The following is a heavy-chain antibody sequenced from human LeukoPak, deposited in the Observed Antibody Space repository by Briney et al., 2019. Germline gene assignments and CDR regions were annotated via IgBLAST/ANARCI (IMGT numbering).Heavy chain of an antibody. V-gene: IGHV1-2*04. CDR3: ARERVTLGYYYGMDV. J-gene: IGHJ6*02. Sequence: ASVKVSCKASGYTLTGYYMHWVRQAPGQGLEWMGWINPNSGGTNYAQKFQGWVTMTRDTSISTAYMELSRLRSDDTAVYYCARERVTLGYYYGMDVWGQGTTVTVSS. CDR1: GYTLTGYY. D-gene: IGHD2-21*02. CDR2: INPNSGGT.